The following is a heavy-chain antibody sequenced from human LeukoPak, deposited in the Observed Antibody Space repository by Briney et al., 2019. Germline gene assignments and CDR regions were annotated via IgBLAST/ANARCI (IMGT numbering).Heavy chain of an antibody. D-gene: IGHD5-18*01. CDR1: GFTFSNYA. V-gene: IGHV3-11*01. Sequence: PGGSLRLSCAASGFTFSNYALSWVRQAPGKGLEWVSYISSSGSTIYYADSVKGRFTISRDNAKNSLYLQTNSLRAEDTAGYYCARDRRGYSYGFSPSQFDSWGQGTLVTVSS. CDR3: ARDRRGYSYGFSPSQFDS. CDR2: ISSSGSTI. J-gene: IGHJ4*02.